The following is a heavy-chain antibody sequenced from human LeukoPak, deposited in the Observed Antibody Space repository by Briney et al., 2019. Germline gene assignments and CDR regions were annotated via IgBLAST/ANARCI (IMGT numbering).Heavy chain of an antibody. V-gene: IGHV3-30*04. J-gene: IGHJ4*02. D-gene: IGHD4-17*01. Sequence: GGSLRLSCAASGFTFSSYAMPWVRQAPGKGLEWVAMISYEGTVKYNAESVKGRFTISRDNSKNTLFLQMDSLRGDDTALYYCARDDRSLRVYYFDSWGQGTLVTVSS. CDR1: GFTFSSYA. CDR3: ARDDRSLRVYYFDS. CDR2: ISYEGTVK.